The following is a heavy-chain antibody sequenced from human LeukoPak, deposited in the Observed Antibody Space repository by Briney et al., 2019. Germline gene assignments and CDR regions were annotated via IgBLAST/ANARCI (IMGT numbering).Heavy chain of an antibody. CDR3: AKDNSIGRYCTNGVCSQFDY. D-gene: IGHD2-8*01. Sequence: GGSLRLSCAGSGFTFSIYAMSWVPQAPGKGLEWVSAMSDTGATTYDADSVKGRFTISRDISRSTLYLQMNRLRAEDTALDYCAKDNSIGRYCTNGVCSQFDYWGQGTLVTVSS. CDR2: MSDTGATT. V-gene: IGHV3-23*01. CDR1: GFTFSIYA. J-gene: IGHJ4*02.